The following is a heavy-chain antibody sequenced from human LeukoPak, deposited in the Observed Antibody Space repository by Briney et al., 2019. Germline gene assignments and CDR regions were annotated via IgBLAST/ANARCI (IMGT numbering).Heavy chain of an antibody. V-gene: IGHV1-3*01. Sequence: GASVKVSCKASGYTFTSYAMHWVRQAPGQRLEWMGWINAGNGNTKYSQKLQGRVTMTTDTSTSTAYMELRSLRSDDTAVYYCARAISTDILTGPPPYYYHYYGMDVWGQGTTVTVSS. CDR2: INAGNGNT. CDR3: ARAISTDILTGPPPYYYHYYGMDV. J-gene: IGHJ6*02. D-gene: IGHD3-9*01. CDR1: GYTFTSYA.